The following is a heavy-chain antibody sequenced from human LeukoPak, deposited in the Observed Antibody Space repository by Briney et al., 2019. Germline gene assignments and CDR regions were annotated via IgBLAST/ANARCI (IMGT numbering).Heavy chain of an antibody. CDR3: ARGDWWATTIDDL. CDR1: GFTFNIYE. CDR2: ISTSDSTI. Sequence: PGGSLRLSCAASGFTFNIYEFNWVRQAPGKGLEWVSYISTSDSTIYYADSVKGRFTISRDNAKNSLYLQMNSLRLEDTAIYYCARGDWWATTIDDLWGQGTLVTVSS. V-gene: IGHV3-48*03. D-gene: IGHD1-26*01. J-gene: IGHJ5*02.